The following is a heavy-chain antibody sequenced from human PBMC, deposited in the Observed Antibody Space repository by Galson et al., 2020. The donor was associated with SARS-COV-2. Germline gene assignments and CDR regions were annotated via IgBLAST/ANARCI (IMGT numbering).Heavy chain of an antibody. CDR3: ARGLIVGGCHDYSYYGMDV. CDR2: MNPHSGNT. J-gene: IGHJ6*02. V-gene: IGHV1-8*02. Sequence: KISCKASGGTFNSYAINWVRQATGQGFEWMGWMNPHSGNTAYVRKFPGRVTMTRNTSISTAYMELSSLRSEDTAVYYWARGLIVGGCHDYSYYGMDVWGQGTTVTVSS. D-gene: IGHD1-26*01. CDR1: GGTFNSYA.